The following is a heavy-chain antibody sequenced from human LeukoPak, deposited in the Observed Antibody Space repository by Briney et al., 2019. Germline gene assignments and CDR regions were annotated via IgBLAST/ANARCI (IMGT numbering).Heavy chain of an antibody. J-gene: IGHJ6*03. CDR3: AREDIVVVPAALGYMDV. Sequence: SVKVSCKASGGTFSSYAISWVRQAPGQGLEWMGGIIPIFGIANYAQKFQGRVTITTDESTSTAYMELSSLRSEDTAVYYCAREDIVVVPAALGYMDVWGKGTTVTVSS. V-gene: IGHV1-69*05. D-gene: IGHD2-2*01. CDR1: GGTFSSYA. CDR2: IIPIFGIA.